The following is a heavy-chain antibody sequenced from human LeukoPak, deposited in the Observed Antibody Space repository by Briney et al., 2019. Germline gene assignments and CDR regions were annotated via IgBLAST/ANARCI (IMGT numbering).Heavy chain of an antibody. CDR2: IYYSGST. CDR1: GGSISSSSYY. Sequence: PSETLSLTCTVSGGSISSSSYYWGWIRQPPGKGLEWIGSIYYSGSTYYNPSLKSRVTISVDTSKNQFSLKLSSVTAADTAVYYCARGTYSSRFFDYWGQGTLVTVSS. J-gene: IGHJ4*02. V-gene: IGHV4-39*01. CDR3: ARGTYSSRFFDY. D-gene: IGHD6-13*01.